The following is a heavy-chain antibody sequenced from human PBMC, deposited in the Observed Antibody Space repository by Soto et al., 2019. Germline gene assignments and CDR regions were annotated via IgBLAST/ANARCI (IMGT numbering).Heavy chain of an antibody. CDR3: ARDWARAEDV. D-gene: IGHD7-27*01. Sequence: ASVKVFCKPSGYTFTRYPIHWVRQAPGQGLEWMGWINAGNGNTKYSQKFQGRVTITRDTSASTAYMELSSLTSEDTAVYYCARDWARAEDVWGQGTTVTVSS. V-gene: IGHV1-3*01. CDR1: GYTFTRYP. J-gene: IGHJ6*02. CDR2: INAGNGNT.